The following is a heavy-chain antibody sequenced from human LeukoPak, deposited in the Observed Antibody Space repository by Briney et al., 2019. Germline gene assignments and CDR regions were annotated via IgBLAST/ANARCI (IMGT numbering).Heavy chain of an antibody. CDR1: GFTLSSYS. CDR2: ISSSSSYI. V-gene: IGHV3-21*01. D-gene: IGHD1-26*01. CDR3: ARANEGLRVGANPHELDY. J-gene: IGHJ4*02. Sequence: GRSLRLSCAASGFTLSSYSMNWVRQAPGKGLEWVSSISSSSSYIYYADSVKGRFTISRDNAKNSLYLQMNSLRAEDTAVYYCARANEGLRVGANPHELDYWGQGTLVTVSS.